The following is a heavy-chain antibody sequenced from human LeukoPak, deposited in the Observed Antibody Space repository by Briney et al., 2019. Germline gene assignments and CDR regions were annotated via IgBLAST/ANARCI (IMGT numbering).Heavy chain of an antibody. V-gene: IGHV3-30-3*01. D-gene: IGHD4-17*01. Sequence: GRSLRLSCAASGFTFSSYAMHWVRQAPGKGLEWVAVISYDGSNKYYADSVKGRLTISRDNSKNTLYLQMNSLRAEDTAVYYCARDRWMTTVTTLLFTWGQGTLVTVSS. CDR1: GFTFSSYA. CDR2: ISYDGSNK. CDR3: ARDRWMTTVTTLLFT. J-gene: IGHJ5*02.